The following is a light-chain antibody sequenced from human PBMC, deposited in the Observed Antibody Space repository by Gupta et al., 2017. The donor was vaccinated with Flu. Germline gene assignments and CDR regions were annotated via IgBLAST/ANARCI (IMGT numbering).Light chain of an antibody. CDR1: SGSVSTGHY. J-gene: IGLJ2*01. V-gene: IGLV8-61*01. CDR3: VLYVGNGVWI. CDR2: STS. Sequence: TPDPSFSVAPRPTLTLTCALSSGSVSTGHYPSWYQERRGQAPRTLVYSTSPRSSGVPERFSGSILGHKAALTITGAQADDDCLYFCVLYVGNGVWIFGGGTRVTVL.